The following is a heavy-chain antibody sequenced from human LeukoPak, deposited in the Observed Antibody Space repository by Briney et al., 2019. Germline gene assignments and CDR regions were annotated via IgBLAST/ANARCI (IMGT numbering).Heavy chain of an antibody. Sequence: SETLSLTCTVSGYSISSGYYWGWIRQPPGKGLEWIGIIYHSGRTDYNPSLKSRVTISVDTSKNQFSLKLSSVTAADTAVYYCARGGDPLGIEAYYFDYWGQGTLVTVSS. V-gene: IGHV4-38-2*02. CDR3: ARGGDPLGIEAYYFDY. J-gene: IGHJ4*02. CDR2: IYHSGRT. CDR1: GYSISSGYY. D-gene: IGHD7-27*01.